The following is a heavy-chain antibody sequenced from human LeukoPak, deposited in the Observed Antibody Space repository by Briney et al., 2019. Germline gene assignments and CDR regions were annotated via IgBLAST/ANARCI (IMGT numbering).Heavy chain of an antibody. CDR2: NYHSGST. CDR3: ARDGPERIFGVGNSPYYFAY. V-gene: IGHV4-38-2*02. D-gene: IGHD3-3*01. CDR1: GYSISSCYY. Sequence: SETLSLTCAVSGYSISSCYYWGWIRQPPGKVLELIGINYHSGSTYYNPSLKSRVTISVDRSRHQFSLKLSSVPAAETAVDSCARDGPERIFGVGNSPYYFAYWGQGSMVPVSS. J-gene: IGHJ4*02.